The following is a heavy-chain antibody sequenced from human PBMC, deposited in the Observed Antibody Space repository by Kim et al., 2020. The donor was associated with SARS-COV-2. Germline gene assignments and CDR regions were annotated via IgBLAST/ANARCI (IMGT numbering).Heavy chain of an antibody. CDR3: ARVPPAVVVAATASTHYYYGMDV. V-gene: IGHV1-46*01. J-gene: IGHJ6*02. CDR1: GYTFTSYY. CDR2: INPSGGST. Sequence: ASVKVSCKASGYTFTSYYMHWVRQAPGQGLEWMGIINPSGGSTSYAQKFQGRVTMTRDTSTSTVYMELSSLRSEDTAVYYCARVPPAVVVAATASTHYYYGMDVWGQGTTVTVSS. D-gene: IGHD2-15*01.